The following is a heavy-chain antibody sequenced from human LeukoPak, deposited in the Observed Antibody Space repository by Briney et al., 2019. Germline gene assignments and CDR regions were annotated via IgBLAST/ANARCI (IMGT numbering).Heavy chain of an antibody. CDR1: GFTFSNAW. CDR3: TTELPDFWSGYYTGFDY. V-gene: IGHV3-15*01. J-gene: IGHJ4*02. CDR2: IKGKTDGGTT. D-gene: IGHD3-3*01. Sequence: GGSLMLSCAASGFTFSNAWMSWVRQAPGKGLEWVGRIKGKTDGGTTDYAAPVKGRFTISRDDSKNTLYLQMNSLKTEDTAVYYCTTELPDFWSGYYTGFDYWGQGTLVTVSS.